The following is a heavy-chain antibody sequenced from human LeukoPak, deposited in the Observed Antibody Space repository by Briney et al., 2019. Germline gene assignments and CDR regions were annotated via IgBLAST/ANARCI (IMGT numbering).Heavy chain of an antibody. Sequence: PGGSLRLSCTTSGISFSTSGFSWVRLAPGKGLEWVSGISGGDTYYPGSVKGRFTISRENAKNSLYLQMNSLRAGDTAVYYCARAYGGRYYMDVWGKGTTVTVSS. J-gene: IGHJ6*03. CDR2: ISGGDT. D-gene: IGHD3-10*01. V-gene: IGHV3-13*01. CDR1: GISFSTSG. CDR3: ARAYGGRYYMDV.